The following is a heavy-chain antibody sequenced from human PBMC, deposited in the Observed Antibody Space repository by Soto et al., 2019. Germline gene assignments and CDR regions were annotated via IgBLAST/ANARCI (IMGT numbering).Heavy chain of an antibody. Sequence: PGRSMRLSCAAAGFTFISFAIRWVSQATGKGLEWVSAISGSGGSTYYADSVKGRFTISRDNSKNTLYLQMNSLRAEDTAVYYCAKGTAAGRPTFFDYWGQGTLVTVSS. CDR1: GFTFISFA. CDR3: AKGTAAGRPTFFDY. V-gene: IGHV3-23*01. D-gene: IGHD6-13*01. J-gene: IGHJ4*02. CDR2: ISGSGGST.